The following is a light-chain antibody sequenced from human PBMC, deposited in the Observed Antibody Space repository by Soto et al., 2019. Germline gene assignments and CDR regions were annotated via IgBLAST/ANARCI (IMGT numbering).Light chain of an antibody. V-gene: IGKV1-39*01. J-gene: IGKJ5*01. Sequence: DIQITQSPSSLSASVGDRVTITCRASKSISNYLNWYQQKPGKAPKLLIYAASSLQSGVPSRFSGSGSGTDFTLTICSLQPEDFATYYCQQSYTTPITVGQGTRLEIK. CDR1: KSISNY. CDR2: AAS. CDR3: QQSYTTPIT.